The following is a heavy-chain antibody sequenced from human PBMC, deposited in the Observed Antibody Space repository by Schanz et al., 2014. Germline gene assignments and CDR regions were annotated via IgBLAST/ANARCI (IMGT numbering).Heavy chain of an antibody. J-gene: IGHJ4*02. CDR1: AFALNNYD. V-gene: IGHV3-23*01. CDR2: IRGSGGST. Sequence: DVQLLESGGGLVQPGGSLRLSCAASAFALNNYDMTWVRQAPGKGLEWVSCIRGSGGSTLYADSVQGRFTISRDDSKNRLYLQMNSLRAEDTAVYYCAKGRGSWGYFFDYWGQGTLVTVSS. CDR3: AKGRGSWGYFFDY. D-gene: IGHD6-13*01.